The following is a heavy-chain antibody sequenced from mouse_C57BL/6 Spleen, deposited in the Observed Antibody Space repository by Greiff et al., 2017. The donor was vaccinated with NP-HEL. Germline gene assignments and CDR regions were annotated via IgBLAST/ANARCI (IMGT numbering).Heavy chain of an antibody. CDR1: GYTFTSYW. V-gene: IGHV1-72*01. Sequence: QVQLQQPGAELVKPGASVKLSCKASGYTFTSYWMHWVKQRPGRGLEWIGRIDPNSGGTKYNEKFKSKATLTVDKPSSTAYMQLSSLTSEDSAVYDCARMIYYGNYAAMDYWGQGTSVTVSS. D-gene: IGHD2-1*01. CDR2: IDPNSGGT. J-gene: IGHJ4*01. CDR3: ARMIYYGNYAAMDY.